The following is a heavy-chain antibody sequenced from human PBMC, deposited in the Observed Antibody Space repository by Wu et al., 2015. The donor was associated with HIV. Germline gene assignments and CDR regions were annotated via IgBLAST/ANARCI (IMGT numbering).Heavy chain of an antibody. J-gene: IGHJ1*01. CDR3: ATPRSPGFSSAWPTYFDY. V-gene: IGHV1-69*05. CDR1: GNTFNA. D-gene: IGHD3-22*01. Sequence: QVHLVQSGAEVKKPGSSLKVSCKASGNTFNAINWVRQAPGRGLEWMGGIIPLFGTRDYAHMFQGRITISTDESTSTAFLRLTTLKSEDTAVYYCATPRSPGFSSAWPTYFDYWGQGTLVTVSS. CDR2: IIPLFGTR.